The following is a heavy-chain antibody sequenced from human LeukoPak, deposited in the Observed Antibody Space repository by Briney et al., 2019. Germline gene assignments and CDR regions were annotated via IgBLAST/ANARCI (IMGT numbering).Heavy chain of an antibody. CDR1: GGSISSSSYF. D-gene: IGHD3-16*01. J-gene: IGHJ4*02. V-gene: IGHV4-39*01. CDR2: IYYSGSS. CDR3: TRLEGGFSPAY. Sequence: SETLSLTCTVSGGSISSSSYFWGWIRQPPEKGLEWIGSIYYSGSSYYNPSLKSRVTISVDTSKNQFSLRLNSVTAADTAVYYCTRLEGGFSPAYWGQGIVVTVSS.